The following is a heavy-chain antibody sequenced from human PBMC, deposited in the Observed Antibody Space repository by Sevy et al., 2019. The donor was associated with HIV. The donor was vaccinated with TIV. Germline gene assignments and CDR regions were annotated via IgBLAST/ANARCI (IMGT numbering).Heavy chain of an antibody. CDR1: GFSISSYW. CDR3: VRAMASADSF. Sequence: GGSLRLSCAASGFSISSYWMLWVRRAPGKGLEWVANINQDGSTKYYLDSVKGRFTISRDNAENSLFLQMNSLRAEDSARYFCVRAMASADSFWGQGTLVTVSS. D-gene: IGHD6-13*01. CDR2: INQDGSTK. J-gene: IGHJ4*02. V-gene: IGHV3-7*04.